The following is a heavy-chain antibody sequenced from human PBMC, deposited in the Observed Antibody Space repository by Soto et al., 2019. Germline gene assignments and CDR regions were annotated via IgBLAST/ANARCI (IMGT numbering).Heavy chain of an antibody. J-gene: IGHJ4*02. Sequence: QVQLVQSGAEVKKPGSSVRVSCKASGDTFSFYSINWVRQAPGLGLEWMGRINPILSMSNYAQRFQGRVTVTADKSTSTAYMELSSLRSEGTAMYYCASSYGSGYRGFDYWGQGALVTVSS. CDR2: INPILSMS. V-gene: IGHV1-69*02. CDR3: ASSYGSGYRGFDY. CDR1: GDTFSFYS. D-gene: IGHD3-10*01.